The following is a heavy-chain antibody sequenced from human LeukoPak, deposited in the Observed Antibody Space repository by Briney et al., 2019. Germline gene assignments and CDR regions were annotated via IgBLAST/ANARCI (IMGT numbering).Heavy chain of an antibody. CDR1: GFTFSNYG. D-gene: IGHD2-15*01. CDR2: IWFDGSNK. J-gene: IGHJ3*02. V-gene: IGHV3-33*01. CDR3: ARDRLGYCSGGSCYSAYDGFDI. Sequence: GGSLRLSCAASGFTFSNYGMHWVRQAPGKGLEWVAVIWFDGSNKLYADSVKGRFTISRDNSKNTLYLQMNGLRAEDTAVYYCARDRLGYCSGGSCYSAYDGFDIWGQGTMVTVSS.